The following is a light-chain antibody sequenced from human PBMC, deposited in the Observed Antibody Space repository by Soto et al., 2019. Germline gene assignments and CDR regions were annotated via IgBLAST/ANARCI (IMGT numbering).Light chain of an antibody. CDR1: SSDVGNSIY. J-gene: IGLJ2*01. CDR3: SAFTTSNFVV. V-gene: IGLV2-14*03. CDR2: DVS. Sequence: QSVLTQPASVSGSPGQSITISCTGTSSDVGNSIYVSWYQHYPGNAPKLVIYDVSDRPSGISDRFSASKSGNTASLTISGLQADDEADYYCSAFTTSNFVVFGGGTKLTVL.